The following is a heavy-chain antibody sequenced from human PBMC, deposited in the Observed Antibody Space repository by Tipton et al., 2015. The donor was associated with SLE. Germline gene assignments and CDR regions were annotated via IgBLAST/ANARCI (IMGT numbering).Heavy chain of an antibody. D-gene: IGHD3-3*01. V-gene: IGHV3-33*08. J-gene: IGHJ4*02. Sequence: SLRLSCAASGFTFSSYSMNWVRQAPGKGLEWVAVIWYDGSNKYYADSVKGRFTISRDNSKNTLYLQMNSLRAEDTAVYYCARGWDYNFWSGYADYWGQGTLVTVSS. CDR3: ARGWDYNFWSGYADY. CDR1: GFTFSSYS. CDR2: IWYDGSNK.